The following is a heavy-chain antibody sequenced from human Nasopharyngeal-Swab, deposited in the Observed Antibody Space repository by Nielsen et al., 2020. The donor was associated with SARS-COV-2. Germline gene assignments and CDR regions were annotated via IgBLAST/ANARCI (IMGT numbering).Heavy chain of an antibody. D-gene: IGHD3-22*01. CDR2: IYHRGST. CDR1: GGSISSSNW. CDR3: ARDRGRITMIVVVNDAFDI. V-gene: IGHV4-4*02. J-gene: IGHJ3*02. Sequence: SCAVSGGSISSSNWWSWVRQPPGKGLEWIGEIYHRGSTNYNPSLKSRVTISVAKSKNQFSLKLSSVTAADTAVYYCARDRGRITMIVVVNDAFDIWGQGTMVTVSS.